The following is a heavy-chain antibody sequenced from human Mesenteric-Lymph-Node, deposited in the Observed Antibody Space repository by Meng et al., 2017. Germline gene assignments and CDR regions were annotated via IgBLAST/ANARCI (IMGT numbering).Heavy chain of an antibody. CDR3: ARKSYGTRY. D-gene: IGHD3-16*01. CDR2: INHTGST. CDR1: GGSLSGYY. J-gene: IGHJ4*02. Sequence: SETLSLTCAVYGGSLSGYYWSWIRQPPGKGLEWIGEINHTGSTNYNPSLESRLTISADTSKNQFSLELSSVTAADTAVYYCARKSYGTRYWSPGTLVTVSS. V-gene: IGHV4-34*01.